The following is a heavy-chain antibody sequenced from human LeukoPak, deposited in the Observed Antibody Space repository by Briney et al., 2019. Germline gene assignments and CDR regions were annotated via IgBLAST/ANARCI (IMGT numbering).Heavy chain of an antibody. Sequence: GGSLRLSCAASGFIFSSYAMSWVRQAPGKGLEWVSAISGSGGSTYYADSVKGRFTISRDNSKNTLYLQMNSLRAEDTAVYYCAKGLERSYDTFDIWGQGTMVTVSS. J-gene: IGHJ3*02. V-gene: IGHV3-23*01. CDR2: ISGSGGST. CDR3: AKGLERSYDTFDI. D-gene: IGHD1-26*01. CDR1: GFIFSSYA.